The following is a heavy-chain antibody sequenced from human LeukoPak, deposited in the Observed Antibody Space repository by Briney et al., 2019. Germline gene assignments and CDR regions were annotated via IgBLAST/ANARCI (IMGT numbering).Heavy chain of an antibody. CDR1: GASMSSHY. D-gene: IGHD6-6*01. J-gene: IGHJ4*02. Sequence: SETLSLTCTVSGASMSSHYWTWMRQDPGTGLEWIGNIYHTGSTSYNPALESRVTISLDTSNNQFSLKLTSVTAADTAVYYCAKEGGPARPGLDSWGQGTLVTVSS. V-gene: IGHV4-59*11. CDR2: IYHTGST. CDR3: AKEGGPARPGLDS.